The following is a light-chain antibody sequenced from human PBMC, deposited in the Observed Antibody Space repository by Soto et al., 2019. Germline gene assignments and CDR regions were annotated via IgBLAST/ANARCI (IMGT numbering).Light chain of an antibody. Sequence: QSALTQPASVSGFPGQSSTISCTGTGSDVGVYNYVSWYRQHPGKAPKLMIYEVTNRPSGVSNRFSGSKSGSTASLTISGLQAEDEADYYCSSYTSSSTLVFGGGTKVTVL. CDR3: SSYTSSSTLV. CDR1: GSDVGVYNY. V-gene: IGLV2-14*01. CDR2: EVT. J-gene: IGLJ3*02.